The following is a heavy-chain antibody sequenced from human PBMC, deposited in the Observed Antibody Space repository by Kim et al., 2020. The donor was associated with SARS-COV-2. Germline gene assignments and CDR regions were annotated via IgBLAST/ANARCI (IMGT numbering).Heavy chain of an antibody. CDR3: AKGPYYDFWSGPMYYFDY. Sequence: GGSLRLSCAASGFTFSSYAMSWVRQAPGKGLEWVSAISGSGGSTYYADSVKGRFTISRDNSKNTLYLQMNSLRAEDTAVYYCAKGPYYDFWSGPMYYFDYWGQGTLVTVSS. CDR1: GFTFSSYA. V-gene: IGHV3-23*01. CDR2: ISGSGGST. J-gene: IGHJ4*02. D-gene: IGHD3-3*01.